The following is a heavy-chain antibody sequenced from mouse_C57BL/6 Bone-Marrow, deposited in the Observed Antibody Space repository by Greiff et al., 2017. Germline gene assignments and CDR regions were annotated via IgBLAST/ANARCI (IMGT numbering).Heavy chain of an antibody. V-gene: IGHV1-52*01. J-gene: IGHJ3*01. Sequence: QVQLQQSGAELVRPGASVKLSCKASGYTFTSYWMHWVKQRPIQGLEWIGNIDPSDSETHYNQKFKDKATLTVDKSSSTAYMQLSSLTSEDSAVYNCAREGFAYWGQGTLVTVSA. CDR1: GYTFTSYW. CDR3: AREGFAY. CDR2: IDPSDSET.